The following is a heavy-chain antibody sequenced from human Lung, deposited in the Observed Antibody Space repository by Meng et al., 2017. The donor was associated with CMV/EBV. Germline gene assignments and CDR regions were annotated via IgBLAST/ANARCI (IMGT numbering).Heavy chain of an antibody. D-gene: IGHD3-10*01. CDR2: ISSSGSTI. CDR1: GFTFSSYE. CDR3: ARVPRSRYYYYGMDV. Sequence: SXAASGFTFSSYEMNWVRQAPGKGLEWVSYISSSGSTIYYADSVKGRFTISRDNAKNSLYLQMNSLRAEDTAVYYCARVPRSRYYYYGMDVWGQGXTVXSP. J-gene: IGHJ6*02. V-gene: IGHV3-48*03.